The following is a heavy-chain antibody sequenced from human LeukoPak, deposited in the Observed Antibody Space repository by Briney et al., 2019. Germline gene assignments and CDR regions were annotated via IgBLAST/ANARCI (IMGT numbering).Heavy chain of an antibody. D-gene: IGHD3-10*01. CDR3: ALGKDYGSGSNDAFDI. V-gene: IGHV3-7*03. CDR2: IKQDGSEK. Sequence: GGSLRLSCAVSGFTFSTYWMNWVRQAPGKGLEWVANIKQDGSEKYYVDSVKGRFTISRDNSKNTLYLQMNSLRAEDTVVYYCALGKDYGSGSNDAFDIWGQGTMVTVSS. J-gene: IGHJ3*02. CDR1: GFTFSTYW.